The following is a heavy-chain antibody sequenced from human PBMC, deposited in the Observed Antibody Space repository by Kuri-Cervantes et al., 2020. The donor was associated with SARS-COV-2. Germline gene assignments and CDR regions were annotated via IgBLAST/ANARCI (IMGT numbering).Heavy chain of an antibody. CDR1: GYTFTGYY. CDR3: ARAGSSGSYFDY. CDR2: INPNSGGT. Sequence: ASVKVSCKASGYTFTGYYMHWVRQAPGQGLEWMGWINPNSGGTNYAQKFQGRVTMTRDTSTSTVYMELSSLRSEDTAVYYCARAGSSGSYFDYWGQGTLVTVSS. V-gene: IGHV1-2*02. D-gene: IGHD3-10*01. J-gene: IGHJ4*02.